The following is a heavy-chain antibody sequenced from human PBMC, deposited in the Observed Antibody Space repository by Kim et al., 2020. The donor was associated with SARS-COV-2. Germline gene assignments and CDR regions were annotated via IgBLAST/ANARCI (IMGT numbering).Heavy chain of an antibody. V-gene: IGHV3-23*01. CDR1: GFTLTNNA. CDR2: ITSSGSST. Sequence: GGSLRLSCAASGFTLTNNAMSWVRQAPGKGLEWVSSITSSGSSTYYAESVKGRFTISRDNSKNTLYLQMNSLRAEDTAIYYCAKIVGPTGGYWGQGTLVTVSS. CDR3: AKIVGPTGGY. J-gene: IGHJ4*02. D-gene: IGHD1-26*01.